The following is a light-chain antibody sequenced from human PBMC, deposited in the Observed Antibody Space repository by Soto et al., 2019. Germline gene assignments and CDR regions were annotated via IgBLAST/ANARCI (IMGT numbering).Light chain of an antibody. CDR2: GAS. V-gene: IGKV3-20*01. Sequence: ESVLTQSPGTLSLSPGEKATLSCRASQSVSSSYLAWYQQKPGQAPRLLIYGASSRATGIPDRFSGSGSGTDVTLTVSRLEPEDVAVYYCQQFGSSSWTFGQGTKVEIK. CDR1: QSVSSSY. J-gene: IGKJ1*01. CDR3: QQFGSSSWT.